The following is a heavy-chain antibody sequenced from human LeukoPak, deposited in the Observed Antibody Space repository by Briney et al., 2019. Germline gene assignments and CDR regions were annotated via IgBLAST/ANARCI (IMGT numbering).Heavy chain of an antibody. V-gene: IGHV3-33*06. CDR1: GFTFSTYG. CDR2: IWSDGNNK. J-gene: IGHJ3*02. Sequence: PGRSLRLSCAAPGFTFSTYGMHWVRQAPGKGLEWVEVIWSDGNNKFYADAVKGRFTFSRDNSRNTLSLQMNSLRAEDTAVYYCVKERGPFDAFDIWGQGTMVTVSS. CDR3: VKERGPFDAFDI.